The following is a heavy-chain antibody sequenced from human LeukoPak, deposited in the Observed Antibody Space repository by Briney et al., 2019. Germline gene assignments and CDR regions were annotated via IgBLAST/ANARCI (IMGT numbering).Heavy chain of an antibody. CDR1: GFTVSSNY. D-gene: IGHD5-12*01. J-gene: IGHJ3*02. CDR2: IYSGGST. V-gene: IGHV3-53*01. Sequence: GGSLRLSCAASGFTVSSNYMSWVRQAPGKGLEWVSVIYSGGSTYYADSVKGRFTISRDNSKNTLYLQMNSLRAEDTAVYYCAREGLRGYSGYDKRAFDIWGQGTMVTVSS. CDR3: AREGLRGYSGYDKRAFDI.